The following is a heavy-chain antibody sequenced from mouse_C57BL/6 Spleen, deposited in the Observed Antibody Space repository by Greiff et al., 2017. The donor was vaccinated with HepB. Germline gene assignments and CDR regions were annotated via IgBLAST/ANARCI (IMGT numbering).Heavy chain of an antibody. D-gene: IGHD4-1*01. CDR1: GYTFTHYN. Sequence: EVKLQESGPELVKPGASVKMSCKASGYTFTHYNMHWVKQSHGKSLEWIGYINPNNGGTSYNQKFKGKATLTVNKSSSTAYMELRSLTSEDSAVYYCARWEGRAMDYWGQGTSVTVSS. J-gene: IGHJ4*01. CDR3: ARWEGRAMDY. V-gene: IGHV1-22*01. CDR2: INPNNGGT.